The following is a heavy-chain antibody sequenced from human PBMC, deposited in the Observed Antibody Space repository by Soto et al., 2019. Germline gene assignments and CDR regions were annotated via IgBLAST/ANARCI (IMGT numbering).Heavy chain of an antibody. Sequence: SETLSLTCTVSGGSVSIGDYFCSWIRQPPGKGLEWIGYIYDSGSSYYNPSLKSRVTMSVDTSKNQFSLKLRSVTAADTVMYYWAREKGYISGPKNFDSWGQGTLVTASS. D-gene: IGHD5-12*01. J-gene: IGHJ4*02. CDR1: GGSVSIGDYF. CDR3: AREKGYISGPKNFDS. CDR2: IYDSGSS. V-gene: IGHV4-30-4*01.